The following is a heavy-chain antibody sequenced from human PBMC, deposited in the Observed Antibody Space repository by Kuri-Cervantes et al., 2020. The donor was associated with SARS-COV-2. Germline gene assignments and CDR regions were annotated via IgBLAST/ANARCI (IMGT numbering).Heavy chain of an antibody. CDR2: INHSGSV. CDR1: GESFSDYY. V-gene: IGHV4-34*01. D-gene: IGHD3-3*01. CDR3: ARGAHHIRFRGEIDY. J-gene: IGHJ4*02. Sequence: SETLSLTCAVYGESFSDYYWTWIRQPPGKGLEWIGEINHSGSVNYNPSLKSRVTISVDRSKNQFSLKLSSVTAADTALYYCARGAHHIRFRGEIDYWCQGALVTVSS.